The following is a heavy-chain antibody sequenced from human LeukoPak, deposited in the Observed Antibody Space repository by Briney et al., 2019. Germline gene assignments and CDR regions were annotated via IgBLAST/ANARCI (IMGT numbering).Heavy chain of an antibody. Sequence: GGSLRLSCAASGFTVSSNYMSWVRQAPGKGLEWVSVIYSGGSTYYADSVKGRSTITRDNSKNTLYLQMNSLRAEDTAVYYCARVTVRDWLGGWGQGTLVTVSS. D-gene: IGHD3-9*01. V-gene: IGHV3-53*01. J-gene: IGHJ4*02. CDR2: IYSGGST. CDR1: GFTVSSNY. CDR3: ARVTVRDWLGG.